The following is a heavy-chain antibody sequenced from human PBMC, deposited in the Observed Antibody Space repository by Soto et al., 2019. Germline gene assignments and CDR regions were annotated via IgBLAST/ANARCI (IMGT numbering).Heavy chain of an antibody. D-gene: IGHD4-17*01. CDR2: IIPIFGTA. CDR1: GGTFSSYA. J-gene: IGHJ6*04. CDR3: SRGDRVDAVSPINGMDV. Sequence: QVQLVQSGAEVKKPGSSVKVSCQASGGTFSSYAISWVRQAPGQGLEWMGGIIPIFGTANYVQKFQGRVTITADESTSRAYMTLSSLRSDDTAVYYCSRGDRVDAVSPINGMDVWGRGTTVTVSS. V-gene: IGHV1-69*01.